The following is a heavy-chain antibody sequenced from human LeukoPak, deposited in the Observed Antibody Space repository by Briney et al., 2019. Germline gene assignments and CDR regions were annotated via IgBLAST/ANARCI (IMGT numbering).Heavy chain of an antibody. CDR2: ISGASTKT. CDR3: AKDRAIVAVTATDDY. CDR1: GFDFGDYF. D-gene: IGHD2-21*02. J-gene: IGHJ4*02. V-gene: IGHV3-11*05. Sequence: PGGSLRLSCTASGFDFGDYFMSWVRQAPGKGLELISYISGASTKTYHVDSVKGRFTISRDNSKNTLYLQMNSLRAEDTAVYYCAKDRAIVAVTATDDYWGQGTLVTVSS.